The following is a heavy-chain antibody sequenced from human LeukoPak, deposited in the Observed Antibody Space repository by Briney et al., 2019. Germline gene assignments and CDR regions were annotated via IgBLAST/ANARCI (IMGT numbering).Heavy chain of an antibody. J-gene: IGHJ4*02. CDR2: ISGSGGST. CDR3: AKDHYWSIDY. Sequence: GGSLRLSCAASGFTFSSYAMSWVRQAPGKGLEWVSAISGSGGSTYYADSVKGRFTISRDNSKNTPYLQMNSLRAEDTGVYYCAKDHYWSIDYWGRGTLVTVSS. D-gene: IGHD3-3*01. V-gene: IGHV3-23*01. CDR1: GFTFSSYA.